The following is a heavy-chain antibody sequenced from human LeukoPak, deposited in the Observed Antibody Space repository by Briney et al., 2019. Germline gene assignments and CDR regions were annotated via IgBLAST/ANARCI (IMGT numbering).Heavy chain of an antibody. J-gene: IGHJ4*02. CDR3: ARHRGGYSYVIDY. V-gene: IGHV5-51*01. D-gene: IGHD5-18*01. CDR1: GYSFTSYW. Sequence: GESLKISCRGSGYSFTSYWIGWVRQMPGKGLEWMGIIYPGDSDTRCSPSFQGQVTISADKSIGTAYLQWSSLKAPDTAMFYCARHRGGYSYVIDYWGQGTLVTVSS. CDR2: IYPGDSDT.